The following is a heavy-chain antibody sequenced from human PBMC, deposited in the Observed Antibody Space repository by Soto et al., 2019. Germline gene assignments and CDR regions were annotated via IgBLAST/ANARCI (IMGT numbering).Heavy chain of an antibody. Sequence: GGSLRLSCAASGFTFSSYGMHWVRQAPGKGLEWVAVIWYDGSNKYYADSVKGRFTISRDNSKNTLYLQMNSLRAEDTAVYYCATVGNSGYEIDYWGQGTLVTVSS. V-gene: IGHV3-33*01. J-gene: IGHJ4*02. CDR1: GFTFSSYG. D-gene: IGHD5-12*01. CDR3: ATVGNSGYEIDY. CDR2: IWYDGSNK.